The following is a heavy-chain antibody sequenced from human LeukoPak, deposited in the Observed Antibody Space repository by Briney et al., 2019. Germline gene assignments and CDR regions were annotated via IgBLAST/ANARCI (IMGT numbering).Heavy chain of an antibody. CDR3: AREYSSSWYYYYYYIDV. J-gene: IGHJ6*03. CDR2: INHSGST. V-gene: IGHV4-34*01. D-gene: IGHD6-13*01. CDR1: GGSFSGYY. Sequence: PSETVSLTCAVYGGSFSGYYWSWIRQPPGKGLEWIGEINHSGSTNHNPSLKSRVTISVDTSKNQFSLKLSSVTAADTAVYYCAREYSSSWYYYYYYIDVWGKGTTVTVSS.